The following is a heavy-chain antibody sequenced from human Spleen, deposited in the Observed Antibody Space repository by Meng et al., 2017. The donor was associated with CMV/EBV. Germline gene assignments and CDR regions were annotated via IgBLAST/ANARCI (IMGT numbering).Heavy chain of an antibody. CDR3: ARDILRYYSWAFDF. J-gene: IGHJ4*02. D-gene: IGHD2/OR15-2a*01. V-gene: IGHV3-11*01. Sequence: SGFTFSDYFMTWIRQAPGKGLEWVSYISADGNTKYYADSVKGRFTISRDNARNSLFLEMNSLRGEDTAVYYCARDILRYYSWAFDFWGQGLLVTVSS. CDR1: GFTFSDYF. CDR2: ISADGNTK.